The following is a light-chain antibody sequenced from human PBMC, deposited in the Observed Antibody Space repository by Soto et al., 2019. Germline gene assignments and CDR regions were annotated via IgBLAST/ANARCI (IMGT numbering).Light chain of an antibody. V-gene: IGKV1-39*01. Sequence: DFQMTQSPSSLSASVRDRVSITCRASQSITSYLNWYQQKPGKAPKLLIYAASSLQSGVPSRFSGSGSVTDFTLTISSLQPEDFATYYWQQTFSTPYTFGQGTKLEIE. CDR3: QQTFSTPYT. CDR2: AAS. J-gene: IGKJ2*01. CDR1: QSITSY.